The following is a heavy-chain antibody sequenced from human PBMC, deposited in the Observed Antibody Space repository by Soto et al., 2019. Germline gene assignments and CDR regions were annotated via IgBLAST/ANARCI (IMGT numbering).Heavy chain of an antibody. CDR1: RDTIISDNV. CDR2: IYHSGST. Sequence: HTCAQSRDTIISDNVGSWIRQPPGKGLQWIGEIYHSGSTKYNPSLKSRVIISVDKSKNQFSLKLSSVTDADTAVYYCARGETQQQRDYWGQGTLVTVS. V-gene: IGHV4-4*02. CDR3: ARGETQQQRDY. D-gene: IGHD6-13*01. J-gene: IGHJ4*02.